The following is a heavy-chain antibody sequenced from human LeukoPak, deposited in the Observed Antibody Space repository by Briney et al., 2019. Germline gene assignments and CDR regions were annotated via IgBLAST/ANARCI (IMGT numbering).Heavy chain of an antibody. CDR2: INPSGGST. Sequence: ASVKVSCKASGYTFTSYYMHWVRQAPGQGLEWMGIINPSGGSTSYAQKFQGRGTMTTDTSTSTVYMELSSLRSEDTAVYYCARDPPTGRFGASPAGIDYWGQGTLVTVSP. V-gene: IGHV1-46*01. D-gene: IGHD3-10*01. CDR3: ARDPPTGRFGASPAGIDY. CDR1: GYTFTSYY. J-gene: IGHJ4*02.